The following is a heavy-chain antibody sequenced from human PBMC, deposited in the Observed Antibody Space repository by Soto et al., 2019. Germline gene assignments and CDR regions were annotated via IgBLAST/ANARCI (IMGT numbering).Heavy chain of an antibody. CDR1: GGTFSSYA. D-gene: IGHD6-13*01. J-gene: IGHJ6*02. V-gene: IGHV1-69*13. CDR3: ARYSSSWSYYYYYGMDV. Sequence: GASVKVSCKASGGTFSSYAISWVRQAPGQGFEWMGGIIPIFGTANYAQKFQGRVTITADESTSTAYMELSSLRSEDTAVYYCARYSSSWSYYYYYGMDVWGQGTTVTVSS. CDR2: IIPIFGTA.